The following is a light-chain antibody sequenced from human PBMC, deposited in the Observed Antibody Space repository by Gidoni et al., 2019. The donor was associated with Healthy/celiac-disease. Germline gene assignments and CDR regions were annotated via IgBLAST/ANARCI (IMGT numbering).Light chain of an antibody. V-gene: IGKV3-20*01. CDR3: QQYGSSPWT. CDR2: GAS. CDR1: QSVSSSY. Sequence: EIVLTQSPGTLSLSPGERATLSCRASQSVSSSYLAWYQQKPGQAPRLLIYGASSRATGIPDRFSGSGSGTDFTLTISRLEPEDFAVYYCQQYGSSPWTLXQXTKVEIK. J-gene: IGKJ1*01.